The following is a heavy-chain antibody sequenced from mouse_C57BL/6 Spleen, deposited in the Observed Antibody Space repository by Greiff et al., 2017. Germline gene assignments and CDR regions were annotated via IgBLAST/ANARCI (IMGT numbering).Heavy chain of an antibody. CDR3: ARGTTPMDY. D-gene: IGHD1-1*01. Sequence: QVHVKQSGPELVKPGASVKISCKASGYAFSSSWMNWVKQRPGKGLEWIGRIYPGDGDTNYNGKFKGKATLTADKASSTAYMQLSSLTSEDSAVYFCARGTTPMDYWCQGTSVTVSS. J-gene: IGHJ4*01. CDR1: GYAFSSSW. CDR2: IYPGDGDT. V-gene: IGHV1-82*01.